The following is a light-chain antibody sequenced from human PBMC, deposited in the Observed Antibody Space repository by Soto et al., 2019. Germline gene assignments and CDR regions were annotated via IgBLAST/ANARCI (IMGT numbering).Light chain of an antibody. Sequence: EIVLTQSPGTLSLSPGKRATLSCRASQSVSNTYLAWYQQKPGQAPRLLIYAASSRATGIPDRFSGSGSGTDFTLTIRRLEPEDFAVYYCQQYGSSPRTFGGGTKVDI. CDR2: AAS. CDR1: QSVSNTY. J-gene: IGKJ4*01. V-gene: IGKV3-20*01. CDR3: QQYGSSPRT.